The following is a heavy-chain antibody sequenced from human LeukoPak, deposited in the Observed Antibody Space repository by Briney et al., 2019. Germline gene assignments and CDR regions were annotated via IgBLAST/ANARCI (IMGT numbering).Heavy chain of an antibody. Sequence: GGSLRLSCAASGFTFSSYAMHWVRQAPGKGLEWVAVISYDGSNKYYADSVKGRFTISRDNSKNTLYLQMNSLRAEDTAVYYCAKPAIVLMVYAIQDWGQGTLVTVSS. CDR3: AKPAIVLMVYAIQD. J-gene: IGHJ4*02. D-gene: IGHD2-8*01. CDR2: ISYDGSNK. CDR1: GFTFSSYA. V-gene: IGHV3-30-3*02.